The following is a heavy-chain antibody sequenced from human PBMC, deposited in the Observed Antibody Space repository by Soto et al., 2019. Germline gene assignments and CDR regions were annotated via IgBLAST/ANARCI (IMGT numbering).Heavy chain of an antibody. CDR3: AKYYTSAWYGDDALDI. CDR2: INVGPSNT. Sequence: QVQLVQSGAEVKKPGASVKVSCKASGYTFTNYALHWLRQAPGQRLEWMGWINVGPSNTKYSQKYQDRVTITSDTSASTAYMERGSRTSEGTAVYYCAKYYTSAWYGDDALDIWGQGTVITVSS. J-gene: IGHJ3*02. CDR1: GYTFTNYA. D-gene: IGHD6-19*01. V-gene: IGHV1-3*01.